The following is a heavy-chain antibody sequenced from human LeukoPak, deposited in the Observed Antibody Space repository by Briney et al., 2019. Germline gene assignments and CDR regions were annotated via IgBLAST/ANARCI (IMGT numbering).Heavy chain of an antibody. V-gene: IGHV4-4*02. J-gene: IGHJ6*03. CDR2: IYHSGST. D-gene: IGHD6-13*01. CDR3: ARGIALYYYYYMDV. CDR1: GGSISSSNW. Sequence: SETLSLTCAVSGGSISSSNWWSWVRQPPGKGLEWIGEIYHSGSTNYNPSLKSRVTISVDKSKNQFSLKLGSVTAADTAVYYCARGIALYYYYYMDVWGKGTTVTVSS.